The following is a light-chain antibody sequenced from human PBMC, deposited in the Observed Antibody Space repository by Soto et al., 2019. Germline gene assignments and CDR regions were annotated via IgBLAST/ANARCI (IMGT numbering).Light chain of an antibody. V-gene: IGLV2-14*01. CDR1: SSDIGGYNF. CDR3: SSYTSSSTAYV. CDR2: DVS. Sequence: QSVLTQPASVSGSPGQSITISCTGTSSDIGGYNFVSWYQQHPGKAPKLMIYDVSNRPSGVSNRFSGSKSVNTASLTISGLQAEDEADYYCSSYTSSSTAYVFGTGTQLTVL. J-gene: IGLJ1*01.